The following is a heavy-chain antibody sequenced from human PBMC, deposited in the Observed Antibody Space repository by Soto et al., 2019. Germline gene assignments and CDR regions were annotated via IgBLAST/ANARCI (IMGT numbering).Heavy chain of an antibody. CDR2: ISAYNGNT. D-gene: IGHD3-10*01. Sequence: QVQLVQSGAEVKKPGASVKVSCKASGYTFTSYGISWVRQAPGQGLEWMGWISAYNGNTNYAQKLQGRVTMTTDTSTSTAYRELRSLRSDDTAVYYCARDVRWVRGVIQYAYFDYWGQGTLVTVSS. V-gene: IGHV1-18*01. CDR1: GYTFTSYG. J-gene: IGHJ4*02. CDR3: ARDVRWVRGVIQYAYFDY.